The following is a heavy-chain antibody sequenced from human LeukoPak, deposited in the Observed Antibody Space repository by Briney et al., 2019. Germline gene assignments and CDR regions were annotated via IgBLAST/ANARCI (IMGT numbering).Heavy chain of an antibody. J-gene: IGHJ6*02. Sequence: SETLSLTCTVSGGSISSYYWSWIRQPAGKGLEWIGRIYTSGSTNYNPSLKSRVTMSVDTSKNQFSLKLSSVIAADTAVYYCARASGITMVRGERYYYYGMDVWGQGTTVTVSS. CDR3: ARASGITMVRGERYYYYGMDV. V-gene: IGHV4-4*07. CDR1: GGSISSYY. CDR2: IYTSGST. D-gene: IGHD3-10*01.